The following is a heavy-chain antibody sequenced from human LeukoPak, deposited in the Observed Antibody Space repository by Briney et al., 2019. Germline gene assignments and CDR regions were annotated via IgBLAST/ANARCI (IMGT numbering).Heavy chain of an antibody. V-gene: IGHV1-24*01. CDR3: ATMGLRYGGYYYGMDV. Sequence: ASVKVSCKVSGYTLTELSMHWVRQAPGKGLEWMGGFDPEDGETIYAQKFQGRVTMTEDTSTDTAYMELSSLRSEDTAVYYCATMGLRYGGYYYGMDVWGQGTTVTVPS. CDR2: FDPEDGET. D-gene: IGHD4-17*01. J-gene: IGHJ6*02. CDR1: GYTLTELS.